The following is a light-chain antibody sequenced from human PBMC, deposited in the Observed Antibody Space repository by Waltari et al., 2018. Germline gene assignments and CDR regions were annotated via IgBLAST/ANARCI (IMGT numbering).Light chain of an antibody. J-gene: IGLJ1*01. CDR1: SNDVGGYNS. Sequence: QSALTQPTSVSGSPGQSITISCTGTSNDVGGYNSISWYQQHPGKAPKLIIYDVTKRPSGVSDRFSGSKSGNTASLTISGLQAEDEADYYCCSYARSNTYVFGTGTKVTVL. CDR2: DVT. CDR3: CSYARSNTYV. V-gene: IGLV2-14*03.